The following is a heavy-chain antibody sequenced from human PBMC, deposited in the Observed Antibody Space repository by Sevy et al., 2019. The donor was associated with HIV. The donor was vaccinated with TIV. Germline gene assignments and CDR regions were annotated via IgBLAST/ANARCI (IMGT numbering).Heavy chain of an antibody. CDR1: GFTFSSYG. V-gene: IGHV3-33*01. CDR3: ASDSPINYYDSISYYVPFDY. J-gene: IGHJ4*02. D-gene: IGHD3-22*01. CDR2: IWYDGSNK. Sequence: GGSLRLSCAASGFTFSSYGMHWVRQAPGKGLEWVAVIWYDGSNKYYADSVKGRFTISRDNSKNTLYLQMNSLRAEDTAVYYCASDSPINYYDSISYYVPFDYWGQGTLVTVSS.